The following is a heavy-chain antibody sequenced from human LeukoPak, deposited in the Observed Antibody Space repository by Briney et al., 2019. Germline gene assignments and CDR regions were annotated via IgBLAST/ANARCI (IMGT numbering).Heavy chain of an antibody. Sequence: GGSLRLSCAASGFTFSSYSMNWVRQAPGKGLEWVPYISSSSSTIYYADSVKGRFTISRDNAKNSLYLQMNSLRAENTAVYYCARDRGFGEFMNYFDYWGQGTLVTFSS. CDR2: ISSSSSTI. J-gene: IGHJ4*02. CDR1: GFTFSSYS. D-gene: IGHD3-10*01. V-gene: IGHV3-48*04. CDR3: ARDRGFGEFMNYFDY.